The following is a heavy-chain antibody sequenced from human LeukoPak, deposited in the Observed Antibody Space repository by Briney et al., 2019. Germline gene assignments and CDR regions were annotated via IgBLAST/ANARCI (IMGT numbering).Heavy chain of an antibody. Sequence: PGGSLRLSCVASGFTFSNYGMSWVRQAPGKGLEWVSSLSNSGIGIYYADSVKGRFTISRDNAKNTLYLQMNSLRAEDTAVYYCVRATAVAFDYWGQGTLVTVSS. D-gene: IGHD4-23*01. V-gene: IGHV3-23*01. CDR3: VRATAVAFDY. CDR2: LSNSGIGI. J-gene: IGHJ4*02. CDR1: GFTFSNYG.